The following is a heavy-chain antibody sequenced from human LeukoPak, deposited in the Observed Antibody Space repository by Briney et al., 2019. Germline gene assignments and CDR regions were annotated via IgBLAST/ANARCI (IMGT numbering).Heavy chain of an antibody. CDR1: GYTFTSYY. Sequence: ASVKVSCTASGYTFTSYYMYWVRQAPGQGLEWMGIINPSGGGTTYAQKFQGRVTMTRDTSTSTVYMELSSLRSEDTAVYYCARGRWGAVAPSGGMDVWGQGTTVTVSS. J-gene: IGHJ6*02. CDR2: INPSGGGT. D-gene: IGHD6-19*01. CDR3: ARGRWGAVAPSGGMDV. V-gene: IGHV1-46*01.